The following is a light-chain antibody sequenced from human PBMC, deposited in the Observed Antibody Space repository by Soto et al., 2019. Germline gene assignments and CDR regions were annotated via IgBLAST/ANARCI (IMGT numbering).Light chain of an antibody. V-gene: IGLV2-14*01. Sequence: QSALTQPASVSWSPGQSITISCTGTSSDVGDYNYVSWYQQHPGKAPKLMIYEVSNRPSGVSNRFSGSKSGNTASLTISGLQAEDEADYYCSSYTSSSTLEVFGTGSKVTV. CDR2: EVS. CDR3: SSYTSSSTLEV. J-gene: IGLJ1*01. CDR1: SSDVGDYNY.